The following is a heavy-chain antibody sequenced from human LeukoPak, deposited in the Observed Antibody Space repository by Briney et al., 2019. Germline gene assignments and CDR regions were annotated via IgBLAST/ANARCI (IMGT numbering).Heavy chain of an antibody. V-gene: IGHV1-58*01. CDR2: IVVGSGNT. CDR3: AAVPSYGYYFDY. J-gene: IGHJ4*02. D-gene: IGHD3-10*01. CDR1: GFTFTSSA. Sequence: ASVKVSCKASGFTFTSSAVQWVRQARGQRLEWIGWIVVGSGNTNYAQKFQERVTITRDMSTSTAYMELSSLRSEDTAVYYCAAVPSYGYYFDYWGQGTLVTVSS.